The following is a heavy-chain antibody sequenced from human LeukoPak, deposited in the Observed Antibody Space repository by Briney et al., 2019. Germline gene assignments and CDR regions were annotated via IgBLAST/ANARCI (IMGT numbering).Heavy chain of an antibody. CDR1: GYTFTSYY. D-gene: IGHD2-2*01. V-gene: IGHV1-46*01. CDR3: ARADCSSTSCYGSFDY. CDR2: INPSGGST. J-gene: IGHJ4*02. Sequence: ASVKVSCKASGYTFTSYYMHWVRQPPGQGREGMGIINPSGGSTSYAQKFQGRVTMTRDMSTSTVYMELSSLRSEDTAVYYCARADCSSTSCYGSFDYWGQGTLVTVS.